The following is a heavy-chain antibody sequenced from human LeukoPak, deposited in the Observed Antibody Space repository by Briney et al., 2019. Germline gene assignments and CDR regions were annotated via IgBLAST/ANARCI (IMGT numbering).Heavy chain of an antibody. V-gene: IGHV4-59*01. CDR2: IYNSGNT. D-gene: IGHD3-10*01. CDR1: GGSISIYY. CDR3: VRDRELNY. Sequence: SETLSLTCTVSGGSISIYYWSWIRQPPGKGLEWIGYIYNSGNTNYNPSFKSRATISEDTPKNQSSLKLSSVTAADTAVYYCVRDRELNYWGQGTLVTVSS. J-gene: IGHJ4*02.